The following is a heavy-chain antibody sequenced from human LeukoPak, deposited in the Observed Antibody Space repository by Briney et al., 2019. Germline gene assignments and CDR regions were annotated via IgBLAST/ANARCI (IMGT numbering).Heavy chain of an antibody. CDR3: ARSVPYGTTWYGRSDC. CDR2: IRHDGSTK. Sequence: GGSLRLPCTASGFPFYSYWMTWVRQTPGKGLEWVANIRHDGSTKYYVDSVKGRFTISRDNAMNSSYLQMDSLRVEDTAIYYCARSVPYGTTWYGRSDCWGQGTQVTVSS. J-gene: IGHJ4*02. CDR1: GFPFYSYW. D-gene: IGHD6-13*01. V-gene: IGHV3-7*03.